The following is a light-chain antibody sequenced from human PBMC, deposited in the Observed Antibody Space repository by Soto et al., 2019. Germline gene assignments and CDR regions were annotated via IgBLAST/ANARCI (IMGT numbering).Light chain of an antibody. CDR1: SSDIGGYDY. CDR2: DVN. J-gene: IGLJ2*01. CDR3: TSYASGSSHVV. Sequence: QSALTQPASVSGSPGQSITLSCTGTSSDIGGYDYVSWYQRHPGKAPKLIIYDVNNRPSGASNRFSGSKSGNTASLTISGLQAEDEADYYCTSYASGSSHVVFGGGTKLTVL. V-gene: IGLV2-14*01.